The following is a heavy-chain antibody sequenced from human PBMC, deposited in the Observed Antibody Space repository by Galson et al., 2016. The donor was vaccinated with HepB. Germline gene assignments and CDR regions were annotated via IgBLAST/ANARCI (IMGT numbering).Heavy chain of an antibody. D-gene: IGHD3-16*01. J-gene: IGHJ4*02. CDR2: ITGSGATT. CDR1: GFSFSTSG. CDR3: GKHGGFDY. Sequence: SLRLSCAASGFSFSTSGMSWVRQTPGRGLKWVSGITGSGATTHYADSVKGRFTISRDNSKNTLYLYMNSLRAGDTAVYYCGKHGGFDYWGQGALVTVSS. V-gene: IGHV3-23*01.